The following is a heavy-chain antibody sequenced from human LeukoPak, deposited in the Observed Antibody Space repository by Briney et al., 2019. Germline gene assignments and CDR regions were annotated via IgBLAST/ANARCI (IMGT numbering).Heavy chain of an antibody. V-gene: IGHV4-59*01. D-gene: IGHD5-18*01. J-gene: IGHJ6*02. CDR2: LLSRVGT. CDR3: ARASAYSHFPEAGYGMDV. CDR1: VGSPNIFF. Sequence: SGTLSLTCVLAVGSPNIFFWNWIRQPPGEGRGWVGYLLSRVGTKYNPTLRSRVTISVDTSRNQFSLQLTSVTAEDTAFYYCARASAYSHFPEAGYGMDVWGQGTTVIVSS.